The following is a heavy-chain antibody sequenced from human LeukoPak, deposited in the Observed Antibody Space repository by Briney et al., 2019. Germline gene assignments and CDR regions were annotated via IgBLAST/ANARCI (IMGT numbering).Heavy chain of an antibody. CDR3: ARGNYDFWSGYQANYMDV. D-gene: IGHD3-3*01. V-gene: IGHV4-4*07. J-gene: IGHJ6*03. Sequence: SETLSLTCTVSGGSISRDYWSWIRQPAGKGLEWIGRIYTSGSTNYNPSLKSRVTISVDTSKNQFSLKLSSVTAADTAVYHCARGNYDFWSGYQANYMDVWGKGTTVTVSS. CDR2: IYTSGST. CDR1: GGSISRDY.